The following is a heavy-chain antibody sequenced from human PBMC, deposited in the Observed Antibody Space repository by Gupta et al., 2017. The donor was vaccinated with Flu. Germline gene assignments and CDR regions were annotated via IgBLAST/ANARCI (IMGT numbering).Heavy chain of an antibody. CDR1: SEYA. J-gene: IGHJ4*02. V-gene: IGHV3-23*01. CDR2: ISGGGGTT. Sequence: SEYAMTWVRQAPGLGLEWVSAISGGGGTTDHADAVKGRFTISRDNSKNTLYLQMNSLRAEDTAVYYCARQYCGDGCVPDDWGQGTLVTVSS. D-gene: IGHD2-21*01. CDR3: ARQYCGDGCVPDD.